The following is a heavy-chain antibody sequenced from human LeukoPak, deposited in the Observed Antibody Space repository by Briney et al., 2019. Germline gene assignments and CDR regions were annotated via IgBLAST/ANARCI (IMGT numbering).Heavy chain of an antibody. V-gene: IGHV3-23*01. CDR2: ITSGANT. CDR3: AKDAIELLWFGELRNWFDP. J-gene: IGHJ5*02. D-gene: IGHD3-10*01. CDR1: GFTFSSYA. Sequence: GGSLRLSCAASGFTFSSYAMSWVRQAPGKGLEWVSAITSGANTYYADSVKGRFTISRDNSKNTLYLQMNSLRAEDTAVYYCAKDAIELLWFGELRNWFDPWGQGTLVTVSS.